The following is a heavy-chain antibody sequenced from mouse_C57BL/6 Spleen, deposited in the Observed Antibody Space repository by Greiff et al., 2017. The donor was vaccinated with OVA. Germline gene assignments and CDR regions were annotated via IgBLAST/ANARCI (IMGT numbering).Heavy chain of an antibody. D-gene: IGHD2-13*01. Sequence: EVQVVESGGDLVKPGGSLKLSCAASGFTFSSYGMSWVRQTPDKRLEWVATISSGGSYTYYPDSVKGRFTISRDNAKNTLYLQMSSLQSEDTAMYYGARVTVGVVGCAYWCEGTLVTVSA. V-gene: IGHV5-6*01. CDR2: ISSGGSYT. CDR1: GFTFSSYG. J-gene: IGHJ3*01. CDR3: ARVTVGVVGCAY.